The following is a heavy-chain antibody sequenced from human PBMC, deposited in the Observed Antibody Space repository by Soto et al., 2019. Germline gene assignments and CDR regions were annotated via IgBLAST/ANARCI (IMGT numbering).Heavy chain of an antibody. CDR3: ARRGDSSGWYDDRQLWNFDL. CDR1: GGSISSSSYY. V-gene: IGHV4-39*01. CDR2: IYYSGST. D-gene: IGHD6-19*01. J-gene: IGHJ2*01. Sequence: QLQLQESGPGLVKPSETLSLTCTVSGGSISSSSYYWGWIRQPPGKGLEWIGSIYYSGSTYYNPSLKSRVTISVDTSKNQFSLKLSSVTAADTAVYYCARRGDSSGWYDDRQLWNFDLWGRGTLVTVSS.